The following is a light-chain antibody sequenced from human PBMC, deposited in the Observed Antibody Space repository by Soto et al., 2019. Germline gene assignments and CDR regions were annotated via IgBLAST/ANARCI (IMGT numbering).Light chain of an antibody. CDR3: QQYDNLPIT. J-gene: IGKJ3*01. CDR2: DAS. V-gene: IGKV1-33*01. Sequence: DIPMTPSPSSLSASVGDRVTITCQASQDISNYLNWYQQKPGKAPKLLIYDASNLETGVPSRFSGSGSGTDFTFPISSLQPEDIATYYCQQYDNLPITFGPGTKVDIK. CDR1: QDISNY.